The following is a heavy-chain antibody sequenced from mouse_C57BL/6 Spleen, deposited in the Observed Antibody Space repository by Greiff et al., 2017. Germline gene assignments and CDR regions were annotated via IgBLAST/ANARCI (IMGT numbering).Heavy chain of an antibody. V-gene: IGHV1-55*01. J-gene: IGHJ3*01. CDR2: IYPGSGST. CDR3: ARQDCDGEAWFAY. CDR1: GYTFTSYW. Sequence: QVQLQQPGAELVKPGASVKMSCKASGYTFTSYWITWVKQRPGQGLEWIGDIYPGSGSTNYNEKFKSKATLTVDTSSSTAYMQLSSLTSEDSAVYYCARQDCDGEAWFAYWGQGTLVTVSA.